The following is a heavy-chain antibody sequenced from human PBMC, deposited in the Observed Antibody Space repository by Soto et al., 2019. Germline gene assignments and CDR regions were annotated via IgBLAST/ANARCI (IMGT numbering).Heavy chain of an antibody. V-gene: IGHV1-69*13. CDR3: ARDMEVAGDPRFDP. CDR1: GDTFSSYA. CDR2: IIPIFGTA. D-gene: IGHD6-19*01. Sequence: SVKVSCKASGDTFSSYAISWVRQAPGQGLEWMGGIIPIFGTANYAQKFQGRVTITADESTSTAYMELSSLRSEDTAVYYCARDMEVAGDPRFDPWGQGTLVTVSS. J-gene: IGHJ5*02.